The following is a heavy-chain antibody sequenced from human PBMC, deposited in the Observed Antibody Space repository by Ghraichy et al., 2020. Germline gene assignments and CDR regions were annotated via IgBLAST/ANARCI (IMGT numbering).Heavy chain of an antibody. D-gene: IGHD2-2*01. CDR2: ISGSGGST. CDR1: GFTFSSYA. J-gene: IGHJ4*02. V-gene: IGHV3-23*01. CDR3: AKDGPYCSSTSCYVWFDY. Sequence: GGSLRLSCAASGFTFSSYAMSWVRQAPGKGLEWVSAISGSGGSTYYADSVKGRFTISRDNSKNTLYLQMNSLRAEDTAVYYCAKDGPYCSSTSCYVWFDYWGQGTLVTVSS.